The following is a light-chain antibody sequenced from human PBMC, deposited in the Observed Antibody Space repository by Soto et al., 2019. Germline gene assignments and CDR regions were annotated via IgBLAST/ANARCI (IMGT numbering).Light chain of an antibody. J-gene: IGKJ5*01. CDR3: MQSTQLPPT. Sequence: EIVLTQSPGTLSLSPGERATLSCRASQGVSNDYVAWYQQKPGQAPRLLIYSASSRAIGIPDRFSGSGAGTDFTLEISRVETDDVGIYYCMQSTQLPPTFGQGTRLDIK. V-gene: IGKV3-20*01. CDR1: QGVSNDY. CDR2: SAS.